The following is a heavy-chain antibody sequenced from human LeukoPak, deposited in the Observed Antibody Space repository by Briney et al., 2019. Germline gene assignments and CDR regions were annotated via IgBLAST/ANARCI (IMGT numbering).Heavy chain of an antibody. V-gene: IGHV3-33*01. CDR2: IWYDGGNI. CDR1: GFTFSSYG. CDR3: AREEHKNWKIDY. J-gene: IGHJ4*02. Sequence: GGSLRLSCAASGFTFSSYGMQWVRQAPGKGLEWVAIIWYDGGNIDYTDSVKGRFTISRDNSKNTLYLQMNSLRAEDTAVYYCAREEHKNWKIDYWGQGTLVTVSS. D-gene: IGHD1-1*01.